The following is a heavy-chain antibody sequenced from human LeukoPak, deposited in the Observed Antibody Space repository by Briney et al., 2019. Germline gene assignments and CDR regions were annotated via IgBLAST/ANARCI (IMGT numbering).Heavy chain of an antibody. CDR2: ISSSGST. Sequence: SETLSLTCTVSGVSVSSYYWNWIRQPAGKGLEWIGRISSSGSTNYNPSLKSRVTMSVDTSKNQFSLKVTSVTAADTAVYYCAREGDGYIYFDYWGQGTLITVSS. CDR3: AREGDGYIYFDY. J-gene: IGHJ4*02. V-gene: IGHV4-4*07. D-gene: IGHD5-24*01. CDR1: GVSVSSYY.